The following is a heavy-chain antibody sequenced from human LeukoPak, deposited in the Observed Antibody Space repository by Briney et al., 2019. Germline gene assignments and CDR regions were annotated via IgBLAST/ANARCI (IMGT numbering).Heavy chain of an antibody. CDR3: ARDSPRPSTAMVTFYYYYGMDV. Sequence: PSETLSLTCTVSGGSISSHYWSWIRQPAGKGLEWIGRIYTSGSTNYNPSLKSRVTMSVDTSKNQFSLKLSSVTAADTAVYYCARDSPRPSTAMVTFYYYYGMDVWGQGTTVTVSS. J-gene: IGHJ6*02. CDR2: IYTSGST. D-gene: IGHD5-18*01. CDR1: GGSISSHY. V-gene: IGHV4-4*07.